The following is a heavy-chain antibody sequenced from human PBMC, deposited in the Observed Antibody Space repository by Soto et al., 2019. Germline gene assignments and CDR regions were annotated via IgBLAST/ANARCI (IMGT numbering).Heavy chain of an antibody. V-gene: IGHV3-21*01. Sequence: EVQLVESGGGLVKPGGSLRLSCAASGFTFSSYSMNWVRQAPGKGLEWVSSISSSSSYIYYADSVKGRFTISRDNAKNSLDLQMNSLRAEDTAVYYCARDVKTYYYDSSGYSPDAFDIWGQGTMVTVSS. CDR3: ARDVKTYYYDSSGYSPDAFDI. D-gene: IGHD3-22*01. J-gene: IGHJ3*02. CDR2: ISSSSSYI. CDR1: GFTFSSYS.